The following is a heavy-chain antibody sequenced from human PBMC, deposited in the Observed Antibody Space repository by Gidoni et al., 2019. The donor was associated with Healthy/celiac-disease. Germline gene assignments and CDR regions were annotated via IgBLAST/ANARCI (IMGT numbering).Heavy chain of an antibody. J-gene: IGHJ6*02. V-gene: IGHV3-21*01. CDR1: GFTFSSYS. CDR2: ISSSSSYI. D-gene: IGHD3-3*01. Sequence: EVQLVESGGGLVKPGGSLRLSCAASGFTFSSYSMNWVRQAPGKGLEWVSSISSSSSYINYADSVKGRFTISRDNAKNSLYLQMNGLRAEDTAVYYCARDGDPPSGMDVWGQGTTVTVSS. CDR3: ARDGDPPSGMDV.